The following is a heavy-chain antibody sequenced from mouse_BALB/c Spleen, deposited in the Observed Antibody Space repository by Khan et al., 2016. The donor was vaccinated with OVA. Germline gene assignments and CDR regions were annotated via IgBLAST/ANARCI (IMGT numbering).Heavy chain of an antibody. Sequence: IQLVQSGPELVKPGASVKMSCKASGFTFTAYVMHWVQQKPGQGLEWIGYIYPFNDDTKYNEMFKGKATLTSDKSSSTAYMELSSLTSEDSAVYYCAASYCSDVYFDYWGQGTSLTVSS. CDR1: GFTFTAYV. D-gene: IGHD1-1*01. V-gene: IGHV1S136*01. J-gene: IGHJ2*02. CDR2: IYPFNDDT. CDR3: AASYCSDVYFDY.